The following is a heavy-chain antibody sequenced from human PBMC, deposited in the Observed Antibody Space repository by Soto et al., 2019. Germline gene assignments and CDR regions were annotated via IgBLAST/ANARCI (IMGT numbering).Heavy chain of an antibody. J-gene: IGHJ4*02. CDR3: AKAEATRHYDFWSGPIDY. CDR2: ISGSGGST. V-gene: IGHV3-23*01. D-gene: IGHD3-3*01. CDR1: GFTFSSYA. Sequence: GGSLRLSCAASGFTFSSYAMSWVRQAPGKGLEWVSAISGSGGSTYYADSVVGRFTISRDNSKNTLYLQMNSLRAEDTAVYYCAKAEATRHYDFWSGPIDYWGQGTLVTVSS.